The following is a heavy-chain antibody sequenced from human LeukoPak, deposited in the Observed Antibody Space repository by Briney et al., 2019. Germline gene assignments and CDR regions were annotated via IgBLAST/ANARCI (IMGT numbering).Heavy chain of an antibody. CDR3: ARDGGREVATITPNWFDP. CDR1: GYTFTIYG. CDR2: ISPNNGDT. Sequence: ASVKVSCKASGYTFTIYGIGWVRQAPGQGLEWMGWISPNNGDTKYAQKLQGRVTMTTDTSTNTAYMELRSLTSDDTAVYFCARDGGREVATITPNWFDPWGQGTLVTVSS. D-gene: IGHD5-24*01. V-gene: IGHV1-18*01. J-gene: IGHJ5*02.